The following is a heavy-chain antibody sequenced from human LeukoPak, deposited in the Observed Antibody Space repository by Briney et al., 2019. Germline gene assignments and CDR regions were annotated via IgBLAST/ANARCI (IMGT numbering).Heavy chain of an antibody. CDR3: ARRVTTFLS. CDR2: ISSTSSYM. D-gene: IGHD4-17*01. V-gene: IGHV3-21*01. Sequence: GGSLRLSCSASGFDLSPYTMNWVRQAPGKGLEWDASISSTSSYMYYGDSLKGRFTISRDNAKNTLYLQLGSLRAEDTATYYCARRVTTFLSWGQGTLVIVSS. J-gene: IGHJ4*02. CDR1: GFDLSPYT.